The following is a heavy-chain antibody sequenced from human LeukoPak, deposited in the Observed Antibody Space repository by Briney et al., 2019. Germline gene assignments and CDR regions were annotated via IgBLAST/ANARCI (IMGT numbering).Heavy chain of an antibody. Sequence: ASVKVSCKASGYTFTSYYMHWVRQAPGQGLEWMGIINPSGGSTSYAQKFQGRVTMTRDMSTSTVYMELSSLRSEDTAVYYCARDIVVVPAAHGLWFDPWGQGTLVTVSS. J-gene: IGHJ5*02. CDR1: GYTFTSYY. CDR3: ARDIVVVPAAHGLWFDP. V-gene: IGHV1-46*01. D-gene: IGHD2-2*01. CDR2: INPSGGST.